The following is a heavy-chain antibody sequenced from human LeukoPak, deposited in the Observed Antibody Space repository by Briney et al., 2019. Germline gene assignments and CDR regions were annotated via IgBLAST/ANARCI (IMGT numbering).Heavy chain of an antibody. CDR3: ARDFRELGLDY. CDR2: IIPIFGTA. D-gene: IGHD7-27*01. Sequence: ASVKVSCKASGGTFSSYAISWVRQAPGQGLEWMGGIIPIFGTANYAQKFQGRVTITADESTSTAYMELSSLRSEDAAVYYCARDFRELGLDYWGQGTLVTVSS. J-gene: IGHJ4*02. CDR1: GGTFSSYA. V-gene: IGHV1-69*13.